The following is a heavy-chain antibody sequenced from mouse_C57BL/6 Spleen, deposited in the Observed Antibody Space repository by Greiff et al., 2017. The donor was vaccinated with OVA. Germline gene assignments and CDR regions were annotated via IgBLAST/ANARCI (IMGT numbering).Heavy chain of an antibody. D-gene: IGHD1-1*02. Sequence: QVQLQQPGAELVMPGASVKLSCKASGYTFTSYWMHWVKQRPGQGLEWIGEIDPSDSYTNSNHKFKGKSTLTVDKSSSTAYMQLSSLTSEDSAVYYCARRGGGYHWYFDVWGTGTTVTVSS. CDR3: ARRGGGYHWYFDV. J-gene: IGHJ1*03. CDR2: IDPSDSYT. CDR1: GYTFTSYW. V-gene: IGHV1-69*01.